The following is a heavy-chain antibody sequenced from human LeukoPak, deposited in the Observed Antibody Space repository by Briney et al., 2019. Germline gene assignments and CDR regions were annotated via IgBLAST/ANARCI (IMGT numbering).Heavy chain of an antibody. D-gene: IGHD6-6*01. CDR3: AGGVFTDAFDI. CDR2: IYYSGST. Sequence: SETLSLTCTVSGGSISSYYWSWIRQPPGKGLEWIGYIYYSGSTNYNPSLKSRVTISVDTSKNQFSLKLSSVTAADTAVYYCAGGVFTDAFDIWGQGTMVTVSS. V-gene: IGHV4-59*01. CDR1: GGSISSYY. J-gene: IGHJ3*02.